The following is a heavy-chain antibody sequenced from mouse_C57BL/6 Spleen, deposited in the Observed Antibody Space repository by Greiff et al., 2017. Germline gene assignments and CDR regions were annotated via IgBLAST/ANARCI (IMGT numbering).Heavy chain of an antibody. D-gene: IGHD2-2*01. V-gene: IGHV1-69*01. Sequence: VQLQQPGAELVMPGASVKLSCKASGYTFTSYWMHWVKQRPGQGLEWIGEIDPSDSYTNYNQKFKGKSTLTVDKSSSTAYMQLSSLTSEDSAVYYCARYGGLRRYYYAMDYGGQGTSVTVSS. J-gene: IGHJ4*01. CDR2: IDPSDSYT. CDR1: GYTFTSYW. CDR3: ARYGGLRRYYYAMDY.